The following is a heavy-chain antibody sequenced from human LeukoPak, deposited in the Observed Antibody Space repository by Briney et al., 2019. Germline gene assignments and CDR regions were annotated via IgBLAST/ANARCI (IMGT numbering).Heavy chain of an antibody. CDR1: GFTFSSYW. Sequence: GGSLRLSCAASGFTFSSYWMSWVRQAPGKGLEWVSVIYSGGSTYYADSVKGRFTISRDNSKNTLYLQMNSLRAEDTAVYYCARASPRTGRYFDWLLFDYWGQGTLVTVSS. D-gene: IGHD3-9*01. J-gene: IGHJ4*02. V-gene: IGHV3-66*01. CDR3: ARASPRTGRYFDWLLFDY. CDR2: IYSGGST.